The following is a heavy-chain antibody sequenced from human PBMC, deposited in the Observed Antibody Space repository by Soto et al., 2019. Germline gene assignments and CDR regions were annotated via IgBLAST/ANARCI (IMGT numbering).Heavy chain of an antibody. D-gene: IGHD2-21*01. Sequence: GGSLRLSCAASGFTFSSYAMHWVRQAPGKGLEYGSAITSSGGNTDYASSVKGRFTISRDNSKNTLYLQMGSLRTEDMGVYYWARRIPFGYGMDVWGQGTTVTVSS. CDR1: GFTFSSYA. CDR2: ITSSGGNT. CDR3: ARRIPFGYGMDV. J-gene: IGHJ6*02. V-gene: IGHV3-64*01.